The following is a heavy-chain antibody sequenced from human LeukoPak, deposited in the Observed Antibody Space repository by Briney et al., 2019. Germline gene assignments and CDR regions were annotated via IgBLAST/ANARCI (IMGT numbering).Heavy chain of an antibody. V-gene: IGHV4-30-2*01. CDR1: GGSISSGGYS. Sequence: SETLSLTCAVSGGSISSGGYSWSWIRQPPGKGLEWIGYNYHSGSTYYNPSLKSRVTISVDRSKNQFSLKLSSVTAADTAVYYCARGPYYYDSSGYYYGSFDYWGQGTLVTVSS. J-gene: IGHJ4*02. CDR3: ARGPYYYDSSGYYYGSFDY. CDR2: NYHSGST. D-gene: IGHD3-22*01.